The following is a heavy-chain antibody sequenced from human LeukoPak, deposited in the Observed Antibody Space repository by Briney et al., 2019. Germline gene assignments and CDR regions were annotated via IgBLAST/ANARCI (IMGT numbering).Heavy chain of an antibody. Sequence: GGSLRLSCAASGFTFSSYWMSWVRQAPGKELEWVANIKRDGSEKYYVDSVKGRFTISRDNAKNSLYLQMNSPRAEEAAVYYCARGYGDSIHFDYWGQGTLVTVSS. J-gene: IGHJ4*02. CDR1: GFTFSSYW. D-gene: IGHD4-17*01. CDR3: ARGYGDSIHFDY. CDR2: IKRDGSEK. V-gene: IGHV3-7*04.